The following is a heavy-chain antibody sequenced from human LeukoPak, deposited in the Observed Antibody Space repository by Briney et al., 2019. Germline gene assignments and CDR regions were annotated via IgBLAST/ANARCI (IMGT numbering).Heavy chain of an antibody. V-gene: IGHV1-69*05. D-gene: IGHD1-26*01. CDR2: IIPIFGTA. CDR1: GGTFSSYA. CDR3: TTRHSGSWFGAFDI. Sequence: ASVKVSCKASGGTFSSYAISWVRQAPGQGLEWMGGIIPIFGTANYAQKFQGRVTITTDESTSTPYMELRSLRSEDTAVYYCTTRHSGSWFGAFDIWGQGTMVTVSS. J-gene: IGHJ3*02.